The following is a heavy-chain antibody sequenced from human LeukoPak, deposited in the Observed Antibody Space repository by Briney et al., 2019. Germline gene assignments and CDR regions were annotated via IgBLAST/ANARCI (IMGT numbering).Heavy chain of an antibody. CDR2: ISGRGDGT. V-gene: IGHV3-23*01. D-gene: IGHD3-10*01. Sequence: GGSLRLSCAASGFTFSNFAMNWVRRAPGKGLERVSTISGRGDGTYYADSVKGRFTISRDNSKNTLFLQMSNLSADDTALYYCAKGRLQEGTVFRGVITPVDYWGQGTLVTVTS. CDR3: AKGRLQEGTVFRGVITPVDY. CDR1: GFTFSNFA. J-gene: IGHJ4*02.